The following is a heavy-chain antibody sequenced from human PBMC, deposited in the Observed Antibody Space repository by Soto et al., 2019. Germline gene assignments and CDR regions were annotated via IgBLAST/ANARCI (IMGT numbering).Heavy chain of an antibody. D-gene: IGHD4-17*01. CDR3: AREVHDYGDPRIDY. J-gene: IGHJ4*02. Sequence: SETLSLTCTVSGGSISSGGYYWSWIRQHPGKGLEWIGYIYYSGSTYYNPSLKSRVTISVDTSKNQFSLKLSSVTAADTAVYYCAREVHDYGDPRIDYWGQGTLVTVSS. CDR1: GGSISSGGYY. CDR2: IYYSGST. V-gene: IGHV4-31*03.